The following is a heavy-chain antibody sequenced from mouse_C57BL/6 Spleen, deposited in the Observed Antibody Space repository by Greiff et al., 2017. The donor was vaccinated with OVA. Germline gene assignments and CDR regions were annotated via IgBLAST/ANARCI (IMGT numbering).Heavy chain of an antibody. CDR2: IYPGNSDT. J-gene: IGHJ4*01. V-gene: IGHV1-5*01. CDR1: GYTFTSYW. D-gene: IGHD1-1*01. CDR3: TRPYYYGSSYGDAMDY. Sequence: EVKLQESGTVLARPGASVKMSCKTSGYTFTSYWMHWVKQRPGQGLEWIGAIYPGNSDTSYNQKFKGKAKLTAVTSASTAYMELSSLTNEDSAVYYCTRPYYYGSSYGDAMDYWGQGTSVTVSS.